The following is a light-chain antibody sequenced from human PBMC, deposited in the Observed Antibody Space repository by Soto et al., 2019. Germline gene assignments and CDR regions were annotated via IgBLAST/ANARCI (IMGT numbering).Light chain of an antibody. CDR2: GAS. V-gene: IGKV3-11*01. J-gene: IGKJ1*01. CDR1: VNVRTF. Sequence: EVVLTQSPATLSLSPGERATLSCRASVNVRTFVDWYQQKPGQAPRLLIYGASNRATGIPARFSGSGSGTDFTLTISDLEPEDFAVYYCQQHSHWPPWTFGQGTRVEIQ. CDR3: QQHSHWPPWT.